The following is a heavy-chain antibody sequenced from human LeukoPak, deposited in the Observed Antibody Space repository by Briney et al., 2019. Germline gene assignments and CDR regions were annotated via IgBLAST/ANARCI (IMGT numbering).Heavy chain of an antibody. Sequence: SETLSLTCSVSGDSVSRSDSYWDWIRQPPGKGLEWIGTIYYSGRTYYSPSLKSRVTMSVDPSNNQFSLNLRSVTAADTALYYXXRRXXXXGXGYXEWGXGT. CDR3: XRRXXXXGXGYXE. CDR2: IYYSGRT. J-gene: IGHJ1*01. V-gene: IGHV4-39*01. CDR1: GDSVSRSDSY. D-gene: IGHD3-22*01.